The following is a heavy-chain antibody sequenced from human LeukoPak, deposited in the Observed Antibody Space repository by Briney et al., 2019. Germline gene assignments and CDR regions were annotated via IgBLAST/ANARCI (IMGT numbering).Heavy chain of an antibody. V-gene: IGHV4-34*01. Sequence: PSETLSLTCAVYGGSFSGYYWSWIRQPPGKGLEWIGEINHSGSTNYNPSLKSRVTISVDTSKNQFSLKLSSVTAADTAVYYCARDPLPTVVTWGAFDIWGQGTMVTVSS. D-gene: IGHD4-23*01. CDR3: ARDPLPTVVTWGAFDI. J-gene: IGHJ3*02. CDR1: GGSFSGYY. CDR2: INHSGST.